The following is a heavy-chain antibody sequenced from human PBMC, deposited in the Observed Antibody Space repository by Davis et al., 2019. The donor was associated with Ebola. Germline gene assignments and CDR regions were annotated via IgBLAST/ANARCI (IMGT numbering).Heavy chain of an antibody. CDR3: ARDRPLGGRDAFDI. D-gene: IGHD3-16*01. CDR2: ISAYNGNT. Sequence: ASVKVSCKASGYTFTSYGISCVRHAPRQGLEWLGWISAYNGNTNYAQKLQGRVTMTTDTSTSTAYMELRSLRSDDTAVYYCARDRPLGGRDAFDIWGQGTMVTVSS. CDR1: GYTFTSYG. V-gene: IGHV1-18*01. J-gene: IGHJ3*02.